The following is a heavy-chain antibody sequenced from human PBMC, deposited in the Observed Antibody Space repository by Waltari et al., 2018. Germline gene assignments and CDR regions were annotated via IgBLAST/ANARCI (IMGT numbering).Heavy chain of an antibody. Sequence: QLLESGGGLVQPGKSLRLSCVASGFTFSDHDMSWVRQRPGEGLEWVSSLSASGHVSYYTASVKGRFVISRDNSKNTLFLHLNAVTVGDTAIFYCTKNATLGRARYFDLWGRGTLVTVSP. CDR3: TKNATLGRARYFDL. D-gene: IGHD2-2*01. CDR1: GFTFSDHD. V-gene: IGHV3-23*01. CDR2: LSASGHVS. J-gene: IGHJ2*01.